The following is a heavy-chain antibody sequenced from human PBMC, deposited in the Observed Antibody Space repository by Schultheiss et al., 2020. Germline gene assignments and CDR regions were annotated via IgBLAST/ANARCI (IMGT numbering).Heavy chain of an antibody. D-gene: IGHD3-10*01. CDR1: GGSLSDND. V-gene: IGHV4-34*01. J-gene: IGHJ3*02. CDR3: ARPQGSGSYRSLVSSFSGGDAFDI. Sequence: SETLSLTCAVSGGSLSDNDWSWIRLPPGKGLEWIGEINHSGSTKYNPSLKRRVTISVDKSKNQFSLKLSSVTAADTAVYYCARPQGSGSYRSLVSSFSGGDAFDIWGQGTMVTVSS. CDR2: INHSGST.